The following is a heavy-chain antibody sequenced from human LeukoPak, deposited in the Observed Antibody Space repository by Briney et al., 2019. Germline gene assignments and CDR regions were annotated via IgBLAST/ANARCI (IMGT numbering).Heavy chain of an antibody. J-gene: IGHJ4*02. D-gene: IGHD3-9*01. V-gene: IGHV4-4*02. CDR1: GFTFSTYN. CDR2: IYHSGST. Sequence: GSLRLSCAASGFTFSTYNMNWVRQAPGKGLEWIGEIYHSGSTNYNPSLKSRVTISVDKSKNQFSLKLSSVTAADTAVYYCARAKGVLRYFDWHPYFDYWGQGTLVTVSS. CDR3: ARAKGVLRYFDWHPYFDY.